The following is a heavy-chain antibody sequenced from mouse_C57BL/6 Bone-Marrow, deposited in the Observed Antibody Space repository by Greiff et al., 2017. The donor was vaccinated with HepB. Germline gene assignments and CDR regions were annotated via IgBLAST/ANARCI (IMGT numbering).Heavy chain of an antibody. CDR2: IHPNSGST. CDR3: ARGGYDGSFAY. CDR1: GYTFTSYW. Sequence: QVHVKQPGAELVKPGASVKLSCKASGYTFTSYWMHWVKQRPGQGLEWIGMIHPNSGSTNYNEKFKSKATLTVDKSSSTAYMQLSSLTSEDSAVYYCARGGYDGSFAYWGQGTLVTVSA. V-gene: IGHV1-64*01. J-gene: IGHJ3*01. D-gene: IGHD2-2*01.